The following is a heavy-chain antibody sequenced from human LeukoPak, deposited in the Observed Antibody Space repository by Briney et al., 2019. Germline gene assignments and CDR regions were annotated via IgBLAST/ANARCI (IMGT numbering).Heavy chain of an antibody. D-gene: IGHD5-12*01. CDR3: ARVNWSGYDFRGAFDI. CDR2: IYYNGST. CDR1: GGSISSYY. J-gene: IGHJ3*02. V-gene: IGHV4-59*01. Sequence: SETLSLTCTVSGGSISSYYWSWIRQPPAKGLEWIGYIYYNGSTNYNPSLKSRVTISVDTSKKQFSLKLSSVTAADTAVYYCARVNWSGYDFRGAFDIWGQGKTVTVSS.